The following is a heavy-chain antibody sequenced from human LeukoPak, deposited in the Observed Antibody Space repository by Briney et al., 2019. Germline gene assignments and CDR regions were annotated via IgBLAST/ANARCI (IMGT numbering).Heavy chain of an antibody. V-gene: IGHV3-21*01. CDR3: ATENYQLLYVLDY. CDR2: ITSSSGYI. D-gene: IGHD2-2*02. CDR1: GFTFSTYT. Sequence: GGSLRLSCAASGFTFSTYTMNWVRQAPGKGLEWVSSITSSSGYIYYADSVRGRFTISRDNAKNSLYLQMNTLRAEDTAVYYCATENYQLLYVLDYWGQGSLVTVSS. J-gene: IGHJ4*02.